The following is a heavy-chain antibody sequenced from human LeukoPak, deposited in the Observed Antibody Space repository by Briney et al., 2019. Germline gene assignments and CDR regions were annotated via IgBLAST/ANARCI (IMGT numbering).Heavy chain of an antibody. J-gene: IGHJ3*02. V-gene: IGHV3-21*01. CDR2: ISSSSSYI. Sequence: PGGSLRLSCAASGFTFSSYSMNWVRQAPGKGLEWVSSISSSSSYIYYADSVKGRFTISRDNAKNSLYLQMNSLRDEDTAVYYCARAWGYYDSSGYYGDAFDIWGQGTMVTVSS. CDR1: GFTFSSYS. CDR3: ARAWGYYDSSGYYGDAFDI. D-gene: IGHD3-22*01.